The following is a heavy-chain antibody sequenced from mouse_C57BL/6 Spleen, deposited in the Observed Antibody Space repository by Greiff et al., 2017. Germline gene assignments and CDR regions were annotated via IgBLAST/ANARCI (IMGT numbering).Heavy chain of an antibody. CDR3: ARSGYYGSRDPFFDY. CDR2: LNPGSGGT. J-gene: IGHJ2*01. CDR1: GYAFTNYL. Sequence: QVQLQQSGAELVRPGNSVKVSCKASGYAFTNYLIEWVKQRPGQGLEWIGVLNPGSGGTNYTEKFQGKATLTADKSSSTAYMQLSSLPSEDTAVYFCARSGYYGSRDPFFDYWGQGTTLTVSS. D-gene: IGHD1-1*01. V-gene: IGHV1-54*01.